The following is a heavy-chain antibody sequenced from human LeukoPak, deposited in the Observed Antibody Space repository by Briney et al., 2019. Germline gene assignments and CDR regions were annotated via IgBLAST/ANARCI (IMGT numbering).Heavy chain of an antibody. CDR2: INYSGTT. CDR3: ARLGTYSGNLFDN. Sequence: PSETLSLTCTVSGGSASSDSYYWVWVRQPPGKGLEWTGSINYSGTTFYSSSLKSRITLSMDASKNQFSLRLTSVTAADTAVYYCARLGTYSGNLFDNWGQRTLVTVSS. V-gene: IGHV4-39*01. CDR1: GGSASSDSYY. D-gene: IGHD1-26*01. J-gene: IGHJ4*02.